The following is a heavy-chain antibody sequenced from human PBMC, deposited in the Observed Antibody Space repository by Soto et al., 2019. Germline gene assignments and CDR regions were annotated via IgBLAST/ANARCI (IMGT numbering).Heavy chain of an antibody. D-gene: IGHD3-22*01. CDR1: GGTFSSYT. CDR3: AGGGSIVVSTRRLMDV. CDR2: IIPILGIA. Sequence: SVKVSCKASGGTFSSYTISWVRQAPGQGLEWMGRIIPILGIANYAQKFQGRVTITADKSTSTAYMELSSLRSEDTAFYYCAGGGSIVVSTRRLMDVWGKGTTVNVSS. J-gene: IGHJ6*03. V-gene: IGHV1-69*02.